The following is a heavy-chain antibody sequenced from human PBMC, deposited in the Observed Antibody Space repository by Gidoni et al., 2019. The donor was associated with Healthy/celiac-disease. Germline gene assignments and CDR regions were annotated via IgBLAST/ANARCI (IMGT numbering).Heavy chain of an antibody. V-gene: IGHV3-23*01. D-gene: IGHD2-2*01. J-gene: IGHJ6*02. CDR3: AKSGYCSSTSCPYYYYGMDV. Sequence: EVQLLESGGGLVQPGGSLRLSCAASGFTFSSYAMSWVRQAPGKGLEWVSAISGSGGSTYYADSVKGRFTISRDNSKNTLYLQMNSLRAEDTAVYYCAKSGYCSSTSCPYYYYGMDVWGQGTTVTVSS. CDR1: GFTFSSYA. CDR2: ISGSGGST.